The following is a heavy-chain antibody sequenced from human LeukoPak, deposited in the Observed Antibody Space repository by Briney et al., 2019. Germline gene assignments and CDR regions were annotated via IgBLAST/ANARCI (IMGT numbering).Heavy chain of an antibody. J-gene: IGHJ3*02. CDR3: AKDFLDGDNAFDI. V-gene: IGHV4-4*07. CDR2: IYSSGST. Sequence: PSETLCLTCTVAGGSISTYYWSWIRQPAGKGLEWIGRIYSSGSTDYNPSLKSRVTMSVDTSKNQFSLKLSSVTAADTAVYYCAKDFLDGDNAFDIWGQGTMVTVSS. D-gene: IGHD3/OR15-3a*01. CDR1: GGSISTYY.